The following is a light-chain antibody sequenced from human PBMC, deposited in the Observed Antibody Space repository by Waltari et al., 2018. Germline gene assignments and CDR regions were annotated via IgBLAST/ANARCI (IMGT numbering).Light chain of an antibody. CDR2: AAS. V-gene: IGKV1-12*01. J-gene: IGKJ3*01. Sequence: DIQMTQSPSSVSASVGDRVTITCRASQDLSNFLAWYQQKPGKAPKLLIYAASTLQSGVPSRFRGSGSGTDFTLTINSLQPEDFATYYCQQANSFPFTFGPGTTVEVK. CDR3: QQANSFPFT. CDR1: QDLSNF.